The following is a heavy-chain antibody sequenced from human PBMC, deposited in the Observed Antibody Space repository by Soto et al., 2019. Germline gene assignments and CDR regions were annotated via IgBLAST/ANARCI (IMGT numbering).Heavy chain of an antibody. CDR3: ARGTYSSSSGPTFDY. Sequence: PSETLSLTCTVSGGSISSGGYYWSWIRQHPGKGLEWIGYIYYSGSTYYNPSLKSRVTISVDTSKNQFSLKLRSVTAADTAVYYCARGTYSSSSGPTFDYWGQGTLVTVSS. J-gene: IGHJ4*02. D-gene: IGHD6-6*01. CDR1: GGSISSGGYY. V-gene: IGHV4-31*03. CDR2: IYYSGST.